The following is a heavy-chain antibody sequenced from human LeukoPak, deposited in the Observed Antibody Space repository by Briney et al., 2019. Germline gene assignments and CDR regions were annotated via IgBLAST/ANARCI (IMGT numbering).Heavy chain of an antibody. CDR3: ARDSRSGWGNWFDP. V-gene: IGHV4-4*07. CDR1: GGSISNYY. CDR2: IYSTGST. Sequence: KTSETLSLTCTVSGGSISNYYWNWIRQPAGKGLEWIGRIYSTGSTNYNPSLKSRVTMSVDTSKNQFSLKLSSVTAADTAVYYCARDSRSGWGNWFDPWGQGTLVTVSS. J-gene: IGHJ5*02. D-gene: IGHD6-19*01.